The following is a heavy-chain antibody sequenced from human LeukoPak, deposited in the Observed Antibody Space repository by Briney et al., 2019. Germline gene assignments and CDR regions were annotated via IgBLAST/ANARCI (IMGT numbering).Heavy chain of an antibody. D-gene: IGHD1-26*01. Sequence: GASVKVSCKASGGTFSSYAISWVRQAPGQGLEWMGGIIPIFGTANYAQKFQGRVTITTDESTSTAYMELSSLRSEDTAVYYGARGGSRGFDYWGQGTLGTVSS. CDR3: ARGGSRGFDY. CDR2: IIPIFGTA. V-gene: IGHV1-69*05. CDR1: GGTFSSYA. J-gene: IGHJ4*02.